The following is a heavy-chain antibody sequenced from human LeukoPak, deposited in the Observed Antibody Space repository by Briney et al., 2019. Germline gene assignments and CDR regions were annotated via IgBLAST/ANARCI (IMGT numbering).Heavy chain of an antibody. D-gene: IGHD6-13*01. Sequence: GGSLRLSCAASGFTFSSYGMHWVRQAPGKGLEWVAVISYDGSNKYYADSVKGRFTIPRDNSKNTLYLQMNSLRGEDTAVYYCARSTGGGSSSYWGQGTLVTVSS. J-gene: IGHJ4*02. CDR3: ARSTGGGSSSY. V-gene: IGHV3-30*03. CDR1: GFTFSSYG. CDR2: ISYDGSNK.